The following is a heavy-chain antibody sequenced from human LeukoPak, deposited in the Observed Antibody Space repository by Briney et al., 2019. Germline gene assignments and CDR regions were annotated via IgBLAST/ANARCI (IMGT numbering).Heavy chain of an antibody. V-gene: IGHV3-53*01. Sequence: PSETLSLTCTVSGGSISSSSFYWGWIRQPPGKGLEWVSVIYSGGSTYYADSVKGRFTISRDNSRNTLYLQMNSLRAEDTAVYYCARDQTFDIWGQGTMVTVSS. CDR2: IYSGGST. J-gene: IGHJ3*02. CDR1: GGSISSSSFY. CDR3: ARDQTFDI.